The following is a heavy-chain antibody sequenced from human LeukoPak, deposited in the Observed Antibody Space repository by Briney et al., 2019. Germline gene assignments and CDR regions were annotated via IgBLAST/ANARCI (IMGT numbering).Heavy chain of an antibody. CDR3: ARRGDSRGKFDY. J-gene: IGHJ4*02. CDR1: GGSIAGNSFY. CDR2: IFYSGST. V-gene: IGHV4-39*01. Sequence: SETLSLTCTVSGGSIAGNSFYWGWIRQPPGKGLEWIGSIFYSGSTYYNPSLKSRITISVDTPKNQFSLKLNSVTAADTAVYYCARRGDSRGKFDYWGQGTLVTVSS. D-gene: IGHD2-21*01.